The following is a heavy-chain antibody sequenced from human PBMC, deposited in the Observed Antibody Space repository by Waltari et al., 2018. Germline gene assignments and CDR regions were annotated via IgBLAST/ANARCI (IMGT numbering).Heavy chain of an antibody. Sequence: QVQLQESGPGLVKPSATLSLTCTVSGGSISRYYWRWIRQPPGKGLEWIGNIYYSGSTNYNPSLKSRVTISVDTSKNQFSLKLSSVTAADTAVYYCAREHMAYYYYGMDVWGQGTTVTVSS. CDR1: GGSISRYY. D-gene: IGHD2-21*01. J-gene: IGHJ6*02. CDR2: IYYSGST. CDR3: AREHMAYYYYGMDV. V-gene: IGHV4-59*01.